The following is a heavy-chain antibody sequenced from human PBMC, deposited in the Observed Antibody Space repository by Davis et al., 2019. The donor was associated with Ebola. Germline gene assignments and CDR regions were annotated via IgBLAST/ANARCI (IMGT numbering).Heavy chain of an antibody. J-gene: IGHJ4*02. CDR1: GFSFSSYW. V-gene: IGHV3-74*01. Sequence: GESLKISCAASGFSFSSYWMHWVRQAPGKGLVWVSNIKSDGSTTNYADSEKGRFTISRDNAKNTLYLQMNNLRAEDTAVYYCVRLVGPNWGQGTLVAVSS. CDR2: IKSDGSTT. CDR3: VRLVGPN.